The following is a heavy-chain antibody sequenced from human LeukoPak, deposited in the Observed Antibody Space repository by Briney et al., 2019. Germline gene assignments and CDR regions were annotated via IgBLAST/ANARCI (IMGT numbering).Heavy chain of an antibody. CDR3: ARSGYSYGSRIDY. J-gene: IGHJ4*02. Sequence: SETLSLTCTVSGASFNSDDQYWNWIRQSPGKGLEWIGSIHPSGMLYNNPSLESRVTISVDTSKNQFSLKLSSVTAADTAVYYCARSGYSYGSRIDYWGQGTLVTVSS. D-gene: IGHD5-18*01. CDR1: GASFNSDDQY. CDR2: IHPSGML. V-gene: IGHV4-31*03.